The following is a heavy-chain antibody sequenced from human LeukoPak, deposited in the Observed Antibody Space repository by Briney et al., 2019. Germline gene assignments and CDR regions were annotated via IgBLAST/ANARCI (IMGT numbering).Heavy chain of an antibody. CDR1: GFTFSSYA. D-gene: IGHD3-3*01. Sequence: PGGSLRLSCAASGFTFSSYAMSWVRQAPGKGLEWVSAISGSGGSTYYADSVKGRFTISRDNPKNTLYLQMNSLRAEDTAVYYCAKSLAYYDFWSGYFPTTDYWGQGTLVTVSS. CDR2: ISGSGGST. CDR3: AKSLAYYDFWSGYFPTTDY. J-gene: IGHJ4*02. V-gene: IGHV3-23*01.